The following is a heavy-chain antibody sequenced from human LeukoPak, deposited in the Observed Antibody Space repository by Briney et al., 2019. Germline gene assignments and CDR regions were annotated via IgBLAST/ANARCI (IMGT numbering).Heavy chain of an antibody. Sequence: GGSLRLSCAASGFTFSSHAMSWVRQAPGKGLEWVSAISGSGGSTYYADSVKGRFTISRDNSKNTLYLQMNSLRAEDTAVYYCARKQAGYYHFDYWGQGTLVTVSS. CDR1: GFTFSSHA. V-gene: IGHV3-23*01. CDR2: ISGSGGST. J-gene: IGHJ4*02. D-gene: IGHD3-22*01. CDR3: ARKQAGYYHFDY.